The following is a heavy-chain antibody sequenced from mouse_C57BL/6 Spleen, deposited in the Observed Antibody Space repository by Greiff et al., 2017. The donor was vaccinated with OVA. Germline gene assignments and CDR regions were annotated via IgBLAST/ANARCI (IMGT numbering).Heavy chain of an antibody. CDR3: ARNYYGSSSYYAMDY. J-gene: IGHJ4*01. CDR2: ISSGSSTI. CDR1: GFTFSDYG. V-gene: IGHV5-17*01. Sequence: EVHLVESGGGLVQPGASLRLSCAASGFTFSDYGMHWVRQAPEKGLEWVAYISSGSSTIYYADTVKGRFTISRDNAKNTLFLQMTSLRSEDTAMYYCARNYYGSSSYYAMDYWGQGTSVTVSS. D-gene: IGHD1-1*01.